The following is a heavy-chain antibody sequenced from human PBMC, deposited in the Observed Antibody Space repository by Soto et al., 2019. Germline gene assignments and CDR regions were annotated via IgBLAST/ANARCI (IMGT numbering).Heavy chain of an antibody. D-gene: IGHD3-10*01. CDR2: IYYSGST. Sequence: SETLSLTCTVSGGSISSYYWSWIRQPPGKGLEWIGYIYYSGSTNYNPSLKSRVTISVDTSKNQFSLKLSSVTAADTAVYYCARSPWWLWFGELSHYYYYMDVWGKGTTVTVSS. CDR3: ARSPWWLWFGELSHYYYYMDV. CDR1: GGSISSYY. V-gene: IGHV4-59*01. J-gene: IGHJ6*03.